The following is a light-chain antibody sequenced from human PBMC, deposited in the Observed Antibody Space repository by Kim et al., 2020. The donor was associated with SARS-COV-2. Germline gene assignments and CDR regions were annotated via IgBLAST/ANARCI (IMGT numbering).Light chain of an antibody. J-gene: IGKJ4*01. CDR2: DAS. V-gene: IGKV3-11*01. Sequence: EIVLTQSPATLSLSPGERATLSCRASQSVNTFLAWYQQKPGQAPRLLIYDASNRATGIPARFSGSGSGTDFTLTTSTLEPEDFAVYYCHQRGGWPLTFGGGTKVDIK. CDR1: QSVNTF. CDR3: HQRGGWPLT.